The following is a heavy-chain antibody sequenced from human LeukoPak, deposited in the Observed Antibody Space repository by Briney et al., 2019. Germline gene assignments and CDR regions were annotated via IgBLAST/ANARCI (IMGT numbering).Heavy chain of an antibody. CDR2: LSWNSASI. J-gene: IGHJ4*02. Sequence: GGSLRLSCAASGFTFRDYAMPWVRHAPGKGLEWVSGLSWNSASIAYADSVKGRFTISRDNAKNSLYLQMNSLRAEDTALYYCAKSLDSSSWYSFDYWGQGTLVTVSS. CDR1: GFTFRDYA. V-gene: IGHV3-9*01. CDR3: AKSLDSSSWYSFDY. D-gene: IGHD6-13*01.